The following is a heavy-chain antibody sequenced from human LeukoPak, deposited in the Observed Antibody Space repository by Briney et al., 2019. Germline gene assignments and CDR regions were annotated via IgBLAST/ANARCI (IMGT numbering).Heavy chain of an antibody. J-gene: IGHJ4*02. CDR3: ARDRVYYDSSGYYSLFDY. CDR1: GFTFSNYW. CDR2: IKQDGSEK. D-gene: IGHD3-22*01. Sequence: GGSLRLSCAASGFTFSNYWMSWVRQAPGKGLEWVANIKQDGSEKKYVDSVKGRFTISRDNAKNSLYLQINSLRAEDTAVYYCARDRVYYDSSGYYSLFDYWGQGTLISASS. V-gene: IGHV3-7*01.